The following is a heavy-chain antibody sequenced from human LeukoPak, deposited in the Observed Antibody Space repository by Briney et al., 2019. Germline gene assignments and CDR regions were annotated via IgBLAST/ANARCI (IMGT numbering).Heavy chain of an antibody. D-gene: IGHD1-26*01. CDR2: INPSGGST. J-gene: IGHJ5*02. Sequence: ASVKVSCKASGYTFTSYYMHWVRQAPGQGLEWMGIINPSGGSTSYAQKFQGRVTMTRDTSTSTVYMELSSLRSEDTAVYYCARDRHSGSYYGWFDPWDQGTLVTVSS. CDR1: GYTFTSYY. V-gene: IGHV1-46*01. CDR3: ARDRHSGSYYGWFDP.